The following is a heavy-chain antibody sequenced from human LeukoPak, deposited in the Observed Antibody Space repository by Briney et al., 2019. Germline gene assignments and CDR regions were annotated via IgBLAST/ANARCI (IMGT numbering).Heavy chain of an antibody. CDR3: ARDVGQGVTIFGVVIGAFDI. J-gene: IGHJ3*02. Sequence: QAGGSLRHSCAAYGFTDSSNYMSLVRAAPGKGLEWVSDIYSGWSTYYADSVKGRFTISGDNSKNTLYLQMNSLRAEDTAVYYCARDVGQGVTIFGVVIGAFDIWGQGTMVTVSS. D-gene: IGHD3-3*01. CDR2: IYSGWST. CDR1: GFTDSSNY. V-gene: IGHV3-66*02.